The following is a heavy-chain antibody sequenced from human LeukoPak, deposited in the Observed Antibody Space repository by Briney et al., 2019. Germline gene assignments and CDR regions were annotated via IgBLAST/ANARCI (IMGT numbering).Heavy chain of an antibody. J-gene: IGHJ4*02. CDR1: GFTFSSYA. CDR2: ISGSVGST. V-gene: IGHV3-23*01. Sequence: HPGGSLRLSCAASGFTFSSYAMSWVRQAPGKGLEWVSAISGSVGSTYYADSVKGRFTISRDNSKNTLHLQVNSLRAEDTAVYYCAKVTGGDMITYGGLDYWGQGTLVTVSS. D-gene: IGHD3-16*01. CDR3: AKVTGGDMITYGGLDY.